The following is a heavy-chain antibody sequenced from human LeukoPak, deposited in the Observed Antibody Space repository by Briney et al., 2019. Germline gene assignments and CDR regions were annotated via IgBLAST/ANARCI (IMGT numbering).Heavy chain of an antibody. CDR2: ISYDGSNK. Sequence: GGSLRLSCAASGFTFRNYVIHWVRQAPGKGLEWVAVISYDGSNKYYADSVKGRFTISRDNSKNTLYLQMNSLRAEDTAVYYCANVDTAMVHAYFDYWGQGTLVTVPS. D-gene: IGHD5-18*01. V-gene: IGHV3-30*04. J-gene: IGHJ4*02. CDR3: ANVDTAMVHAYFDY. CDR1: GFTFRNYV.